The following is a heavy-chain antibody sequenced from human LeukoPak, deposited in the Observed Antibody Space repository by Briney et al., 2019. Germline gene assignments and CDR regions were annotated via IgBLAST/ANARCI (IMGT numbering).Heavy chain of an antibody. J-gene: IGHJ4*02. CDR1: GFTFSSYS. D-gene: IGHD6-13*01. Sequence: PGGSLRLSCAASGFTFSSYSMNWVRQAPGKGLEWVSYISSSSSTIYYADSVKGRFTISRDNAKNSLYLQMNSLRDEDTAVYYCATGIAAAGADYFDYWGQGTLVTVSS. CDR3: ATGIAAAGADYFDY. CDR2: ISSSSSTI. V-gene: IGHV3-48*02.